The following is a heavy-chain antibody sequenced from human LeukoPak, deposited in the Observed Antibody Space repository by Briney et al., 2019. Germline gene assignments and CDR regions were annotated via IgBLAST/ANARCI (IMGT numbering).Heavy chain of an antibody. CDR1: GFTFSSYE. CDR2: ISSSGSTI. J-gene: IGHJ4*02. D-gene: IGHD4-17*01. Sequence: PGGSLRLSCAASGFTFSSYEMNWVRQAPGKGLEWISYISSSGSTIYYADSVKGRFTISRDNAKNSLYLQMNSLRAEDTAVYYCATNTDYGDYLLDWGQGTLVTVSS. V-gene: IGHV3-48*03. CDR3: ATNTDYGDYLLD.